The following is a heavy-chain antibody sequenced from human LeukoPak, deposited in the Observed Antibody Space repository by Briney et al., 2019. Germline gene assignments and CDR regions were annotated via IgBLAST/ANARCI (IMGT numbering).Heavy chain of an antibody. CDR2: INHSGST. J-gene: IGHJ4*02. V-gene: IGHV4-34*01. CDR1: GFTFSNYW. CDR3: ARRRRGYYDSSGPLDY. D-gene: IGHD3-22*01. Sequence: GSLRLSCAASGFTFSNYWMSWVRQAPGKGLEWIGEINHSGSTNYNPSLKSRVTISVDTSKNQFSLKLSSVTAADTAVYYCARRRRGYYDSSGPLDYWGQGTLVTVSS.